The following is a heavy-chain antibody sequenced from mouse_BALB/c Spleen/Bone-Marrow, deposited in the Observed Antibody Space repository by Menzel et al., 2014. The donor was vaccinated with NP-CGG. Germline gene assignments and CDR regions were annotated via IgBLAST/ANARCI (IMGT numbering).Heavy chain of an antibody. CDR2: IWGGGSI. V-gene: IGHV2-6-4*01. J-gene: IGHJ1*01. CDR3: ARVVATDWYFDV. CDR1: GFSLSRYS. Sequence: QVQLQQPGPGLVAPSQSLSITCTVSGFSLSRYSVHWVRQPPGKGLEWLGMIWGGGSIDYNSALKSRLSISKDNSKSQVFLKMNSLQTDDTAMYYCARVVATDWYFDVWGAGTTVTVSS. D-gene: IGHD1-1*01.